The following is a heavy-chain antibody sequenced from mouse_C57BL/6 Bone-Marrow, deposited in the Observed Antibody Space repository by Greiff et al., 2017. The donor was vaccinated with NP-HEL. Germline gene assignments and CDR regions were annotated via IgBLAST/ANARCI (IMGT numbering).Heavy chain of an antibody. D-gene: IGHD1-1*01. CDR2: IDPSDSYT. Sequence: QVQLQQPGAELVKPGASVKLSCKASGYTFTSYWMQWVKQRPGQGLEWIGEIDPSDSYTNYNQKFKGKATLTVDTSSSTAYMQLSILTSKVSSVYYCARGDYGSPWFAYWGQGTLVTVSA. CDR1: GYTFTSYW. CDR3: ARGDYGSPWFAY. V-gene: IGHV1-50*01. J-gene: IGHJ3*01.